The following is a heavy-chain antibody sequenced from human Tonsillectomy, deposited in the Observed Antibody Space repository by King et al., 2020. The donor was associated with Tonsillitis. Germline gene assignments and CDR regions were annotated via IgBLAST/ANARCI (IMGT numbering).Heavy chain of an antibody. CDR3: ATDLGQVVVEPYGMDV. Sequence: VQLVESGGGVVQPGRSLRLSCAASGFTFSSYGMHWVRQAPGKGLEWVAVISYDGSNKYYADSVKGRFTISRDNSKNTLYLQMNSLRAEDTAVYYCATDLGQVVVEPYGMDVWGQGSTGTVSS. D-gene: IGHD2-2*01. CDR2: ISYDGSNK. CDR1: GFTFSSYG. V-gene: IGHV3-30*03. J-gene: IGHJ6*02.